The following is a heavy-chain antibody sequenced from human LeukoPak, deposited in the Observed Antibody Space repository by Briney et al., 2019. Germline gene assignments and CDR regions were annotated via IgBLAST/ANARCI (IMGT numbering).Heavy chain of an antibody. CDR3: AGDSSGWVLY. V-gene: IGHV1-69*13. J-gene: IGHJ4*02. CDR1: GGTFSSYA. Sequence: AASVKVSCKASGGTFSSYAISWVRQAPGQGLEWMGGIIPIFGTANYAQKFQGRVTITADESTSTAYMELSSLRSEDTAVYYCAGDSSGWVLYWGQGILVTVSS. CDR2: IIPIFGTA. D-gene: IGHD6-19*01.